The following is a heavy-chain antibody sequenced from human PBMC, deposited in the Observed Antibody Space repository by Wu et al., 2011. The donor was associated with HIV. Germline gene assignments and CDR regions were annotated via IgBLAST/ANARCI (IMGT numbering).Heavy chain of an antibody. V-gene: IGHV1-46*01. Sequence: QVQLVQSGAEVKKPGASVKVSCKASGYTFTSYYMHWVRQAPGQGLEWMGIINPSGGSTSYAQKFQGRVTMTRDTSTSTVYMELSSLRSEDTAVYYCAKGEGATQEIYYFDYWGQGTLVTVSS. CDR3: AKGEGATQEIYYFDY. CDR2: INPSGGST. J-gene: IGHJ4*02. CDR1: GYTFTSYY. D-gene: IGHD1-26*01.